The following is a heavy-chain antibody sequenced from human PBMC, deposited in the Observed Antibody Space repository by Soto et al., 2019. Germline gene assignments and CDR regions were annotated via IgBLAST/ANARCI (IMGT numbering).Heavy chain of an antibody. CDR1: GFSLNTSGVG. CDR3: ARSGVTVAVPYYFDY. Sequence: QVTLKESGPTLVKPTQTLTLTCTFSGFSLNTSGVGVGWIRQPPGKALEWLALIYWDDDKRYSPSLKSRLTITKDTSKNQVVLTMTNMDPVDTATYYCARSGVTVAVPYYFDYWGQGTLVTVSS. J-gene: IGHJ4*02. V-gene: IGHV2-5*02. CDR2: IYWDDDK. D-gene: IGHD6-19*01.